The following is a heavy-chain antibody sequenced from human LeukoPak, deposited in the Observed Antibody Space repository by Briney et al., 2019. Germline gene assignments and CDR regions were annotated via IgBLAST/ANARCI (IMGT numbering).Heavy chain of an antibody. D-gene: IGHD6-19*01. J-gene: IGHJ4*02. V-gene: IGHV3-33*01. CDR2: IWYDGSNK. Sequence: GGSLRLSCAASGFTFSSYGMHWVRQAPGKGLEWVAVIWYDGSNKYYADSVKGRFTISRDNSKNTLYLQMNSLRAEDTAVYYCARDGLGRGSGLYLDYWGQGTLVTVSS. CDR1: GFTFSSYG. CDR3: ARDGLGRGSGLYLDY.